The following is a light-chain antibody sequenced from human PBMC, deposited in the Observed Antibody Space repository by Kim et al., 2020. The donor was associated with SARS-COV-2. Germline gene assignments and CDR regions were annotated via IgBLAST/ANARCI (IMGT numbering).Light chain of an antibody. Sequence: QRVPISCTGSSSNIGAGYDVHWYQQFPGAAPKFLIYGNDNRPSGVPDRFSGSKSGTSASLAITGLQPEDEADYYCQSYDNSLSGYVFGTGTKVTVL. V-gene: IGLV1-40*01. CDR2: GND. J-gene: IGLJ1*01. CDR1: SSNIGAGYD. CDR3: QSYDNSLSGYV.